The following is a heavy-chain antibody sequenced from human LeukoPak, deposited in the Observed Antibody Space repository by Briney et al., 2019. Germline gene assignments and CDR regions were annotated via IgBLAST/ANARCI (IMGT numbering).Heavy chain of an antibody. CDR3: AKGIVVPAAIGPFYGMDV. D-gene: IGHD2-2*02. CDR1: GFTFSSYG. CDR2: MSYDGSNK. J-gene: IGHJ6*02. V-gene: IGHV3-30*18. Sequence: PGGSLRLSCAASGFTFSSYGMHWVRQAPGKGLEWVAVMSYDGSNKYYADSVKGRFTISRDNSKNTLYLQMNSLRAEDTAVYYCAKGIVVPAAIGPFYGMDVWGQGTTVTVSS.